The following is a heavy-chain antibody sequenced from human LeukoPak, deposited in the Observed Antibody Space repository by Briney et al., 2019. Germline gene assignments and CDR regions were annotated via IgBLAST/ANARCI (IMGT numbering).Heavy chain of an antibody. D-gene: IGHD3-22*01. J-gene: IGHJ4*02. CDR2: ISAYNGNT. CDR3: ARDRYYDSSGYSFDY. Sequence: VKVSCKASGYTFTSYGISWVRQAPGQGLEWMGWISAYNGNTNYAQKLQGRVTMTTDTSTSTAYMELRSLRSDDTAVYYCARDRYYDSSGYSFDYWGQGTLVTVSS. V-gene: IGHV1-18*01. CDR1: GYTFTSYG.